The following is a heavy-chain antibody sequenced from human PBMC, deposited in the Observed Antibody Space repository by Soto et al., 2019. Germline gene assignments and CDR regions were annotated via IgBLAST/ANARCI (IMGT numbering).Heavy chain of an antibody. CDR3: ARVQDRSNYAIAFDI. CDR1: GDSITSHY. D-gene: IGHD1-7*01. CDR2: TYYSGST. J-gene: IGHJ3*02. Sequence: QVQLQESGPGLVKPSETLSLTCTASGDSITSHYWHCIRQPPGKGLAWIGHTYYSGSTNYNPSLKSRLTITVDKSKYQVFLKLNAVTAADTAIYYCARVQDRSNYAIAFDIWGQGTMVTVSS. V-gene: IGHV4-59*11.